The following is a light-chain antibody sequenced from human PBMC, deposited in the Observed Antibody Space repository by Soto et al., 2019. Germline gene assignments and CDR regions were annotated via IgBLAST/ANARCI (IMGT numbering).Light chain of an antibody. CDR1: QTVGSN. Sequence: EIVMTQSPATLSVSPGERITISCRASQTVGSNLAWYQQKPGQAPRLLIYTTSSRATGVPAKFSGSGSGTEFTLTIDSLQSEDFVLSDCQQYNSWPRTFGQGTRVEIK. CDR2: TTS. J-gene: IGKJ1*01. CDR3: QQYNSWPRT. V-gene: IGKV3-15*01.